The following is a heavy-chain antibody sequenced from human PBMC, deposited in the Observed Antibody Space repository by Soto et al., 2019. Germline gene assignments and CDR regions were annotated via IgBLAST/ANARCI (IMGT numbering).Heavy chain of an antibody. Sequence: AVKVSCAACGYIFTAYSMHWGRQAPGQGLEWMGVVNPSGGSTNYAQKFQGRITMTRDTSTSTVYMDLSSLTSEDTAVYYCAREDYFSDRTSYAEYFQRWD. CDR2: VNPSGGST. D-gene: IGHD3-16*02. CDR3: AREDYFSDRTSYAEYFQR. CDR1: GYIFTAYS. V-gene: IGHV1-46*01. J-gene: IGHJ1*01.